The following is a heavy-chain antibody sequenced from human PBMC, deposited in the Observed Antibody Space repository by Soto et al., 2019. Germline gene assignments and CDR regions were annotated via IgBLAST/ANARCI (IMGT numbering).Heavy chain of an antibody. CDR2: ISYDGNNK. CDR3: VKGDLDTAVVNSPDAFDF. J-gene: IGHJ3*01. V-gene: IGHV3-30*18. D-gene: IGHD5-18*01. CDR1: GLIFSDFG. Sequence: LRLSCEASGLIFSDFGMHWLRQAPGKGLEWVAVISYDGNNKYYGKPVKGRINTSRDNSKNTLFLNMDSLRPEDTAVNHCVKGDLDTAVVNSPDAFDFWGPGTMVTVSS.